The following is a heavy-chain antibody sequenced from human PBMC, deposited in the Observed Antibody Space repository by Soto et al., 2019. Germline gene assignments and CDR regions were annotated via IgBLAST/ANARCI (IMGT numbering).Heavy chain of an antibody. CDR2: ISYDGNNK. Sequence: VQLVESGGGVVQPGRSLRLSCAASEFTFSSYAMHWVRQAPGKGLEWVAVISYDGNNKYYADSVKGRFTISRDNSKNTLYLQMNTLTTEDTAFYYCARPQYNWNYLFDCWGQGTLVTVSS. J-gene: IGHJ4*02. D-gene: IGHD1-7*01. CDR1: EFTFSSYA. V-gene: IGHV3-30-3*01. CDR3: ARPQYNWNYLFDC.